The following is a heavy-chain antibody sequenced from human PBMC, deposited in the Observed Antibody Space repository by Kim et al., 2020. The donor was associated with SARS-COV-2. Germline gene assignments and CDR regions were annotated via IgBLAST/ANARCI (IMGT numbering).Heavy chain of an antibody. J-gene: IGHJ4*02. Sequence: GGSLRLSCAASGFTFSDHYMDWVRQAPGKGLEWVGRTRNKANSYTTEYAASVKGRFTISRDDSKNSLYLRMNSLKTEDTAVYYCARVGDILTGYPVDYWGQGTLVTVSS. CDR3: ARVGDILTGYPVDY. CDR2: TRNKANSYTT. CDR1: GFTFSDHY. D-gene: IGHD3-9*01. V-gene: IGHV3-72*01.